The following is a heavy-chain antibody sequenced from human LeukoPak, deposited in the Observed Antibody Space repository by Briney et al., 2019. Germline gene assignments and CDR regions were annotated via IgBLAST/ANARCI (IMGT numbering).Heavy chain of an antibody. J-gene: IGHJ3*02. V-gene: IGHV4-38-2*01. CDR2: IYHSGST. D-gene: IGHD3-22*01. CDR3: ARFYYDSSGYYYTRGFDI. Sequence: SETLSLTCAVSGYSISSGYYWGWIRQPPGKGLDWIGSIYHSGSTYYNPSLKSRVTISVDTSKNHFSLKLSSVTAADTAVYYCARFYYDSSGYYYTRGFDIWGQGTMVTVSS. CDR1: GYSISSGYY.